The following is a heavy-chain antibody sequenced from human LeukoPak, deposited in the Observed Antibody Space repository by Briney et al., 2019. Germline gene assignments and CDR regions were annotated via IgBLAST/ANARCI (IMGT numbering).Heavy chain of an antibody. CDR2: LSGSGAGT. Sequence: GGSLRLSCAASGFTFSDYALGWVRRAPGRGLEWVATLSGSGAGTYYSDSVKGRFTISRDNSKNTLYLQMNSLRAEDTAVYYCAKDQRRGYSSSSASDYWGQGTLVTVSS. D-gene: IGHD6-6*01. V-gene: IGHV3-23*01. CDR3: AKDQRRGYSSSSASDY. CDR1: GFTFSDYA. J-gene: IGHJ4*02.